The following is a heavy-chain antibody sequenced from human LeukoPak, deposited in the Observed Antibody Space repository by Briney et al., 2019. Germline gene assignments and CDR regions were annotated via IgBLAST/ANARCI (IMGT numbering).Heavy chain of an antibody. Sequence: SETLSLTCAVYGGSFSGYYWSWIRQPPGKGLEWIGEINHSGSTNYNPSLKSRVTISVDTSKNQFSLKLSSVTAADTAVYYCAGDRGYYDSSGYSDWGQGTLVTVSS. CDR2: INHSGST. J-gene: IGHJ4*02. CDR1: GGSFSGYY. CDR3: AGDRGYYDSSGYSD. V-gene: IGHV4-34*01. D-gene: IGHD3-22*01.